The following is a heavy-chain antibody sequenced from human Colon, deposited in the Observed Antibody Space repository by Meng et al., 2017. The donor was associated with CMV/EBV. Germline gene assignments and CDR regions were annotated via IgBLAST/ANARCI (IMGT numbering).Heavy chain of an antibody. CDR2: ISYDERNT. CDR3: AKDRGCDSLRCFDWWFHP. V-gene: IGHV3-43*01. CDR1: GFVSDDFH. Sequence: GGSLRLSCVGSGFVSDDFHIHWVRQVPGKGLEWVADISYDERNTYYAASVKGRFTISRDNSKRTVFLQMNDLRTEDSGTYYCAKDRGCDSLRCFDWWFHPWGQGTLVTVSS. J-gene: IGHJ5*02. D-gene: IGHD3-9*01.